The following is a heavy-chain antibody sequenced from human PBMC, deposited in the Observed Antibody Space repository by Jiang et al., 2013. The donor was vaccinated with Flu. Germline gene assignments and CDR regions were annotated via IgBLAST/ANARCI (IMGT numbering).Heavy chain of an antibody. CDR1: GFTFSSYA. CDR3: VKDFAYYDFWSGYNEEYYFDY. V-gene: IGHV3-64D*06. D-gene: IGHD3-3*01. CDR2: ISSNGGST. J-gene: IGHJ4*02. Sequence: VQLLESGGGLVQPGGSLRLSCSASGFTFSSYAMHWVRQAPGKGLEYVSAISSNGGSTYYADSVKGRFTISRDNSKNTLYLQMSSLRAEDTAVYYCVKDFAYYDFWSGYNEEYYFDYWGQGTLVTVSS.